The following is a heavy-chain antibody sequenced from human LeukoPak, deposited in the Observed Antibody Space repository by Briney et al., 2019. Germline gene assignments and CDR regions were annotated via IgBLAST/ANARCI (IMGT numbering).Heavy chain of an antibody. CDR3: ARDYMVRGVVGAFDI. D-gene: IGHD3-10*01. J-gene: IGHJ3*02. CDR1: GFTFSSYA. CDR2: ISSSSSYI. V-gene: IGHV3-21*01. Sequence: AGGSLRLSCAASGFTFSSYAMNWVRQAPGKGLEWVSSISSSSSYIYYADSVKGRFTISRDNAKNSLYLQMNSLRAEDTAVYYCARDYMVRGVVGAFDIWGQGTMVTVSS.